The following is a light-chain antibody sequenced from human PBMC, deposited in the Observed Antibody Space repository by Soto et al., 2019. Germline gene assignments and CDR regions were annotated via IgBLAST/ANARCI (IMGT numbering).Light chain of an antibody. J-gene: IGLJ1*01. CDR3: SSFTSSSTYV. V-gene: IGLV2-18*02. CDR2: EVS. CDR1: SSDVGSYNR. Sequence: SVLPQPPSVYGSPGQSVAISCTGTSSDVGSYNRVAWYQQSPGTAPKLMIYEVSNRPSGVPDRFSGSKSGNTASLTISGLQAEDGADYYCSSFTSSSTYVFGTGTKVPAL.